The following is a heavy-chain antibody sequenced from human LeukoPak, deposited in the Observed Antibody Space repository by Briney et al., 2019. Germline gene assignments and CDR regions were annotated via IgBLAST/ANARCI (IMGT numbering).Heavy chain of an antibody. CDR1: GGSISSYY. D-gene: IGHD1-26*01. CDR2: LYSRRTT. V-gene: IGHV4-59*01. Sequence: SETLSLTCTVSGGSISSYYWSWIRQPPGKGLEWIGFLYSRRTTNYSPSLNTLLTISVDTSKTQFSLKLSSVTAADTAVYYCARTFSESYYYYGMDVWGQGTTVTVSS. J-gene: IGHJ6*02. CDR3: ARTFSESYYYYGMDV.